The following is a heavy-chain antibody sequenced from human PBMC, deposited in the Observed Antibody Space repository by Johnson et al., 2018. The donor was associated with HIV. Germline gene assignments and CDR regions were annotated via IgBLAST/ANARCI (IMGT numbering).Heavy chain of an antibody. J-gene: IGHJ3*02. V-gene: IGHV3-30-3*01. CDR3: ASWHGDYGNAFDI. CDR1: GFTFSDYY. CDR2: ISYDGSNK. Sequence: HVQLVESGGGLVKPGGSLRLSCAASGFTFSDYYMNWIRQAPGKGLEWVAVISYDGSNKYYADSVKGRFTISRDNSKNTLYLQMNSLIAEDTAVYYCASWHGDYGNAFDIWGQGTMVTVSS. D-gene: IGHD4-17*01.